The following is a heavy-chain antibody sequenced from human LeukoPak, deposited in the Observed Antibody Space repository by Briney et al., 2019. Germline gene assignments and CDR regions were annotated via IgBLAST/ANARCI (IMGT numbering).Heavy chain of an antibody. CDR3: AKDKGSSWYGADAYYYMDV. J-gene: IGHJ6*03. CDR2: ISWNSGSI. CDR1: GFTFDDYA. D-gene: IGHD6-13*01. V-gene: IGHV3-9*03. Sequence: GGSLRLSCAASGFTFDDYAMHWVRQAPGKGLEWVSGISWNSGSIGYADSVKGRFTISRDNAKNSLYLQMNSLRAEDMALYYCAKDKGSSWYGADAYYYMDVWGKGTTVTVSS.